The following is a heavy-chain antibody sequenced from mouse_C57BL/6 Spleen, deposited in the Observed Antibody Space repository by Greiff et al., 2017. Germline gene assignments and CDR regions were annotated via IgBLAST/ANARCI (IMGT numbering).Heavy chain of an antibody. CDR2: IWRGGST. CDR3: AKVVKGNYYAMDY. CDR1: GFSLTRYG. D-gene: IGHD1-1*02. J-gene: IGHJ4*01. V-gene: IGHV2-5*01. Sequence: QVQLQQSGPGLVQPSQSLSITCTVSGFSLTRYGVHWVRQSPGKGLEWLGVIWRGGSTDYNAAFMSRLSITKDNSKSQVFFKMNSLQADDTAIYYCAKVVKGNYYAMDYWGQGTSVTVSS.